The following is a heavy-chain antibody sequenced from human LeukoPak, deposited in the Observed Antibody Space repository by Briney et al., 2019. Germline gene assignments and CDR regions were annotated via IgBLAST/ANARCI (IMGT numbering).Heavy chain of an antibody. CDR1: EFIVSRNY. CDR2: IYRSGTT. CDR3: ARGDDYFDY. Sequence: PGGSLRLSCAASEFIVSRNYMNWVRQAPGQGLEWVSVIYRSGTTYYTDSVKGRFTISRDNSKNTLYLLMNSLRADDTAVYYCARGDDYFDYWGQGTLVTVSS. V-gene: IGHV3-53*01. J-gene: IGHJ4*02.